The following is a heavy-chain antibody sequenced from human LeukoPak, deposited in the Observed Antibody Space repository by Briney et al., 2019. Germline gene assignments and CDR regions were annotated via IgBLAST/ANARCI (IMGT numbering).Heavy chain of an antibody. CDR2: FSETGGGPYSSGGT. CDR3: AKETFYYDGTGYYHDGYFDH. CDR1: GFSFSSYA. Sequence: PGESLRLSCAASGFSFSSYAMSWVRQAPGEGLHWVSTFSETGGGPYSSGGTFYADSVKGRFNISRDNSNNMVYLQMNSLRAEDTALYFCAKETFYYDGTGYYHDGYFDHWGQGAQVSVSS. V-gene: IGHV3-23*01. D-gene: IGHD3-22*01. J-gene: IGHJ4*02.